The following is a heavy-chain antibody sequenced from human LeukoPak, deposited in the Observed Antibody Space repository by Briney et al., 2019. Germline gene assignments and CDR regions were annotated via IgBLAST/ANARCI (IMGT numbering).Heavy chain of an antibody. CDR3: ARINDFWSGPTLDV. J-gene: IGHJ6*02. D-gene: IGHD3-3*01. V-gene: IGHV4-30-2*01. CDR2: IYHSGSGST. CDR1: GGSISSGGHS. Sequence: PSQTLSLTCTVSGGSISSGGHSWSWIRQPPGTGPEWIGYIYHSGSGSTYYNPSLKSRVTISIDKSKNQFSLKLNSVTAADTAVYYCARINDFWSGPTLDVWGQGTTVTVSS.